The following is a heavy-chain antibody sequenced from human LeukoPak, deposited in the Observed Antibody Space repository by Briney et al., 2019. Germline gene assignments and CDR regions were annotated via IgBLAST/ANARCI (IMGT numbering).Heavy chain of an antibody. V-gene: IGHV4-59*12. Sequence: SETLSLTRTVSGGSINNYYWNWIRQPPGKGLEWIGYIYNSGTTNYNPSLQSRITISLDTSKNQFSLKLSPVTAADTAVYYCARDLSDYYGSGSYRPIDAFDIWGQGTMVAVSS. CDR3: ARDLSDYYGSGSYRPIDAFDI. CDR2: IYNSGTT. D-gene: IGHD3-10*01. J-gene: IGHJ3*02. CDR1: GGSINNYY.